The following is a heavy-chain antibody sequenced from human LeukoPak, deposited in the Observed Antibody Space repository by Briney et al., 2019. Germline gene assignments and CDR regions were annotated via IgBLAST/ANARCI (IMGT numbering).Heavy chain of an antibody. V-gene: IGHV3-23*01. CDR2: ISGSDNT. Sequence: PGGSLRLSCAASGFTFSSYAMSWVRQAPGKGLEWVSGISGSDNTYYADSVRGRFTISRDYSKNTLFLQINSLRAEDTAVYYCAKLSRGTAVVNDAFDIWGHGTMVTVSS. D-gene: IGHD2-21*01. CDR3: AKLSRGTAVVNDAFDI. CDR1: GFTFSSYA. J-gene: IGHJ3*02.